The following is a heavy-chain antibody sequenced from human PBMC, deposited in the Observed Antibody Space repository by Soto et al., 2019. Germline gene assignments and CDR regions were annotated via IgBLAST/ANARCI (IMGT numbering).Heavy chain of an antibody. J-gene: IGHJ4*02. CDR3: ARGRAGWELRR. CDR1: GDTFSNHA. CDR2: MMPLFGTA. D-gene: IGHD1-26*01. Sequence: QVQLVQSGAEVKKPGSTVKVSCKASGDTFSNHALSWVRQAPGQGLEWMGGMMPLFGTANYAQKFQGRLTINADESTTKAYMELSSLRSDDTAVDYCARGRAGWELRRWGQGTLVTFSS. V-gene: IGHV1-69*12.